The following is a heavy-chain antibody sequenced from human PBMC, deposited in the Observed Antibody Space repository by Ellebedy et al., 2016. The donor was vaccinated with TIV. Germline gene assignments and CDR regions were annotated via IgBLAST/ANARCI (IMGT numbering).Heavy chain of an antibody. D-gene: IGHD6-13*01. J-gene: IGHJ4*02. CDR3: ARELAAAGFFDY. V-gene: IGHV3-21*01. CDR2: ISSSNHYI. CDR1: GFTFSSYS. Sequence: PGGSLRLSCAASGFTFSSYSMNWVRQAPGKGLEWVSSISSSNHYIYYADSVKGRFTISRDNAKKSLYLQMNSLRAEDTAVFYCARELAAAGFFDYWGQGTLVTVSS.